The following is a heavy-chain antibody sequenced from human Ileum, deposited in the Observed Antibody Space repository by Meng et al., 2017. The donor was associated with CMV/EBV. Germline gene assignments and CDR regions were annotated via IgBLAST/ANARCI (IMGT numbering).Heavy chain of an antibody. CDR2: IHPTGTT. CDR1: GGSLTSYY. Sequence: QLQLQESGPRPLQPSETLSLTCPVTGGSLTSYYWTWIRQPAGKGLEWIGRIHPTGTTDDNPSLRSRVSMSLDKSKNQFSLKLTSVTAADTAVYYCARAAARGVPVDLWGQGTLVTVSS. D-gene: IGHD3-10*01. V-gene: IGHV4-4*07. CDR3: ARAAARGVPVDL. J-gene: IGHJ5*02.